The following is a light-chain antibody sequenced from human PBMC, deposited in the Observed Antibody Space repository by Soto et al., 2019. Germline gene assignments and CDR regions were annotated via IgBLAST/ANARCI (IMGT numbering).Light chain of an antibody. J-gene: IGKJ1*01. CDR2: FVS. V-gene: IGKV1-27*01. CDR3: QNYNSAPQT. Sequence: DIQMTQSPSSLSAPLGDRVTITRRTSQDISNYLAWYQQKPGKVPKLLIYFVSTLQSGVPSSFSGSGSGTDFTLTISSLQPEDVATYYCQNYNSAPQTFGQGTKV. CDR1: QDISNY.